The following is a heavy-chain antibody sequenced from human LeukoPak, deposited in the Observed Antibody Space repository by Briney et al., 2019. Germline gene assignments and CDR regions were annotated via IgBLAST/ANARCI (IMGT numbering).Heavy chain of an antibody. D-gene: IGHD3-10*01. V-gene: IGHV1-2*02. CDR2: INPNSGGT. Sequence: GASVKVSCKASGYTFTGYYMHWVRQAPGQGLEWMGWINPNSGGTNYAQKFQGRVTMTRDTSISTAYMEVSRLRFDDTAIYYCARAMIRGVITVAYWGQGSLVTVS. J-gene: IGHJ4*02. CDR3: ARAMIRGVITVAY. CDR1: GYTFTGYY.